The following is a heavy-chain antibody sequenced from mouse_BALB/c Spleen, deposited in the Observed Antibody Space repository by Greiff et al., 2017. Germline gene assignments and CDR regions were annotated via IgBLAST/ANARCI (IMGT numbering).Heavy chain of an antibody. CDR2: ISDGGSYT. Sequence: EVKVVESGGGLVKPGGSLKLSCAASGFTFSDYYMYWVRQTPEKRLEWVATISDGGSYTYYPDSVKGRFTISRDNAKNNLYLQMSSLKSEDTAMYYCARDGYDYDAWFAYWGQGTLVTVSA. V-gene: IGHV5-4*02. CDR1: GFTFSDYY. D-gene: IGHD2-4*01. CDR3: ARDGYDYDAWFAY. J-gene: IGHJ3*01.